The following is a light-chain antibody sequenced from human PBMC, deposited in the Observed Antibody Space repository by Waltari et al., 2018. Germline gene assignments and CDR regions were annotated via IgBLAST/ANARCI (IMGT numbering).Light chain of an antibody. CDR3: NSRDSSGNHLGV. CDR2: GKD. V-gene: IGLV3-19*01. J-gene: IGLJ3*02. CDR1: SLRSYY. Sequence: SSELTQDPAVSVALGQTVRITCHGDSLRSYYESWYQQKPGQAPLLVIYGKDNRPSGIPDRFSGSSSGNTASLTITGAQAEDEADYDCNSRDSSGNHLGVFGGGTKLTVL.